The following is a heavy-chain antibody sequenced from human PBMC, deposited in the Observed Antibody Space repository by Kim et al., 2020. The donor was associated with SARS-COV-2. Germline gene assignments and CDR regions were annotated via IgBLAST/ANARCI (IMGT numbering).Heavy chain of an antibody. CDR3: ATDFLLPTPRRDY. CDR1: GFTFSSYS. CDR2: ISSSSSYI. D-gene: IGHD2-15*01. J-gene: IGHJ4*02. Sequence: GGSMRLSCAASGFTFSSYSMNWGRQAPGKGLEWVSSISSSSSYIYYADSVKGRFTISRDNAKNSLYLQMNSLRAEDTAVYYCATDFLLPTPRRDYWGQGTLVTVSS. V-gene: IGHV3-21*01.